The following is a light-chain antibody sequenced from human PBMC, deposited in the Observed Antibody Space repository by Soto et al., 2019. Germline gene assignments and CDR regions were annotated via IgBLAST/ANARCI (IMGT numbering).Light chain of an antibody. CDR2: DDS. J-gene: IGLJ1*01. Sequence: SYELTQPPSVSVAPGQTASITCGGNDIGRKSVHWYQQKPGQAPVLVVYDDSDRPSGIPERFSGSNSENTATLTISRVEAGDEADYYCQVWDGSSDHYVFGTGTQLTVL. V-gene: IGLV3-21*02. CDR1: DIGRKS. CDR3: QVWDGSSDHYV.